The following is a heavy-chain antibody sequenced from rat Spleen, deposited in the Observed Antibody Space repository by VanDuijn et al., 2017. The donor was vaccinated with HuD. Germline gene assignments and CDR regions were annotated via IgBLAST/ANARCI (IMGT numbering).Heavy chain of an antibody. CDR1: GYSITSNY. D-gene: IGHD1-12*02. CDR2: ISYSGST. Sequence: EVQLQESGPGLVKPSQSLSLTCSVTGYSITSNYWGWIRKFPGNKMEWIGHISYSGSTTYNPSLGSRVSITRDTSKNQFFLQLNSVTPEDTATYYCARQGFITVMVVITTSWYFDFWGPGTMVTVSS. CDR3: ARQGFITVMVVITTSWYFDF. J-gene: IGHJ1*01. V-gene: IGHV3-1*01.